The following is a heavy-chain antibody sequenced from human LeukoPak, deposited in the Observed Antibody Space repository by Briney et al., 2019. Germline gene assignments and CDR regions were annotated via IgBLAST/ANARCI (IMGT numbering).Heavy chain of an antibody. J-gene: IGHJ4*02. D-gene: IGHD5-24*01. Sequence: GRSLRLSCAASGFTFSSYAMHWVRQAPGKGLEWVAVISYDGSNKYYADSVKGRFTISRDNSKNTLYLQVNSLRAEDTAVYYCARDPSLMGVSTYYFGYWGQGTLVTVSS. CDR2: ISYDGSNK. CDR3: ARDPSLMGVSTYYFGY. V-gene: IGHV3-30-3*01. CDR1: GFTFSSYA.